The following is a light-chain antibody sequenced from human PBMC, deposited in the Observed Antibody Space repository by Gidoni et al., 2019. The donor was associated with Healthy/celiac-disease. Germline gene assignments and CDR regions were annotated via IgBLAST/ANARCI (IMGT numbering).Light chain of an antibody. J-gene: IGKJ1*01. CDR1: QSVSSN. CDR3: QQYNNWPPWT. Sequence: MTQSPATLSVSPGERATLSCRASQSVSSNLAWYQQKPGQAPRLLIYGASTRATGIPARFSGSGSGTEFTLTISSLQSEDFAVYYCQQYNNWPPWTFGQGTKVEIK. CDR2: GAS. V-gene: IGKV3-15*01.